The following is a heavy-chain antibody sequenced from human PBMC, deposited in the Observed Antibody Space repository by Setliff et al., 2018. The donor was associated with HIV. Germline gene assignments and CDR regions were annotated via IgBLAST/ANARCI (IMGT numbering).Heavy chain of an antibody. CDR2: LYSGGTT. V-gene: IGHV3-53*01. D-gene: IGHD1-26*01. CDR3: ARGKWDAFDI. CDR1: GFTFSSYS. Sequence: PGGSLRLSCAASGFTFSSYSMNWVRQAPGKGLEWVSVLYSGGTTYYTDSMRGRFTISRDNSKNTLYLQMNSLRAEDTAVYYCARGKWDAFDIWGQGTMVTVSS. J-gene: IGHJ3*02.